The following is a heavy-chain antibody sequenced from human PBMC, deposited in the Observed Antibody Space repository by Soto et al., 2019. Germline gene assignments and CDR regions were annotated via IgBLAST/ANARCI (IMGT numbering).Heavy chain of an antibody. CDR1: GFTFSSYW. CDR3: ARAKSSYYYDSSGYYGGPDY. J-gene: IGHJ4*02. D-gene: IGHD3-22*01. V-gene: IGHV3-74*01. Sequence: EVQLVESGGGLVQPGGSLRLSCAASGFTFSSYWMHWVRQAPGKGLVWVSRINSDGSSTSYADSVKGRFTISRDNAKNTLYLQMNSLRAEDTAVYYCARAKSSYYYDSSGYYGGPDYWGQGTLVTVSS. CDR2: INSDGSST.